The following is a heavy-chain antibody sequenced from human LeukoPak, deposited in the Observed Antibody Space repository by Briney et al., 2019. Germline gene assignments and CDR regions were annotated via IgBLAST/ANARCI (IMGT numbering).Heavy chain of an antibody. Sequence: GGSLRLSCAASGFTVSSNYMSWVRQAPGKGLEWVSAITGPGDGTWYADSVQGRFTISRDNSKNTLYLQMNSLRAEDTAVYYCAKGFNYYDSSGYYSDYYYMDVWGKGTTVTVSS. CDR3: AKGFNYYDSSGYYSDYYYMDV. CDR1: GFTVSSNY. J-gene: IGHJ6*03. CDR2: ITGPGDGT. V-gene: IGHV3-23*01. D-gene: IGHD3-22*01.